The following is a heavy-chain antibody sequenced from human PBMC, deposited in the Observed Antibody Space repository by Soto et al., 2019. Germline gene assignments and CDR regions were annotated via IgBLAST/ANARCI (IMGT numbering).Heavy chain of an antibody. V-gene: IGHV1-69*10. CDR1: GGTFINSA. J-gene: IGHJ4*02. CDR2: IIPVLDKA. CDR3: ARGRFLAGTLGYFDS. D-gene: IGHD3-3*01. Sequence: AVKVSCKASGGTFINSAITWVRQAPGQGLQWMGGIIPVLDKAHYAQTFQDRVTITADESTDTAYMELRDLRSEDTALYCCARGRFLAGTLGYFDSWGQGSLVTVSS.